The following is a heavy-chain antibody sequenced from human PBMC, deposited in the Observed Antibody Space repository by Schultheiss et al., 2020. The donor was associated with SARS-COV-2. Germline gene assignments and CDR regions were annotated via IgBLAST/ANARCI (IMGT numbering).Heavy chain of an antibody. Sequence: GGSLRLSCAASGFTFSSYAMSWVRQAPGKGLEWVSAISGSGGSTYYADSVKGRFTISRDNSKNTLYLQMNSLRAEDTAVYYCAKDRGYCSGGSCYHSNWFDPWGQGTLVTVSS. J-gene: IGHJ5*02. D-gene: IGHD2-15*01. CDR1: GFTFSSYA. V-gene: IGHV3-23*01. CDR2: ISGSGGST. CDR3: AKDRGYCSGGSCYHSNWFDP.